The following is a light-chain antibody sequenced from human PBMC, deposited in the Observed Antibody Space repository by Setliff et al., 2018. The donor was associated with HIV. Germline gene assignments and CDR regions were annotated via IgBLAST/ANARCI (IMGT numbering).Light chain of an antibody. CDR3: SSYTTSRQFV. V-gene: IGLV2-14*03. Sequence: QSALTQPASVSGSPGQSVTISCTGTSSDVGAYNFVSWYQQHPGRAPKLMIYDVINRNSGVSIRFSGSKSGNAASLTISGLQAEDEADYYCSSYTTSRQFVFGSGTK. J-gene: IGLJ1*01. CDR2: DVI. CDR1: SSDVGAYNF.